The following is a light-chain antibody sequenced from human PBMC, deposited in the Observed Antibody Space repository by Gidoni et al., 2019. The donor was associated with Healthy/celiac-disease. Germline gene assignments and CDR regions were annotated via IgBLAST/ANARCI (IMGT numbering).Light chain of an antibody. CDR2: GAS. V-gene: IGKV3-20*01. CDR3: QQYGSSPLT. J-gene: IGKJ4*01. Sequence: IALTQSPGTLSLSPGERATLSCRARQSVSSSYLAWYQQKPGQAPRLLIYGASSRATGIPDRFSGSGSGTDFTLTISRLEAEDCAVYYCQQYGSSPLTFGGGTKVEIK. CDR1: QSVSSSY.